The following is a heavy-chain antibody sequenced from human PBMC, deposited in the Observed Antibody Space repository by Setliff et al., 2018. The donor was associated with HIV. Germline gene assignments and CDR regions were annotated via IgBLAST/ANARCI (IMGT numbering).Heavy chain of an antibody. CDR3: AKDYTPTFWEYNWFEP. CDR1: GFTFNYHA. V-gene: IGHV3-23*01. Sequence: PGGSLRLSCAASGFTFNYHAMTWVRQAPGKGLEWVSGISGSGDSTFYAHSVKGRFTISRDNSRDTLYLEMNNLRAEDTALYYCAKDYTPTFWEYNWFEPWGQGTRVTVSS. CDR2: ISGSGDST. J-gene: IGHJ5*02. D-gene: IGHD3-16*01.